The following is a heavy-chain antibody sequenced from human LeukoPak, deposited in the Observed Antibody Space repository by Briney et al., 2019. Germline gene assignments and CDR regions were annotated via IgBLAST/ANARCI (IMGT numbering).Heavy chain of an antibody. CDR2: IRYDGSNK. V-gene: IGHV3-30*02. J-gene: IGHJ4*02. D-gene: IGHD6-6*01. Sequence: GGSLRLSCAASGFTFSSYGMHWVRQAPGKGLERVAFIRYDGSNKYYADSVKGRFTISRDNSKNTLYLQMNSLRAEDTAVYYCAKDPPYSSSSGSYFDYWGQGTLVTVSS. CDR3: AKDPPYSSSSGSYFDY. CDR1: GFTFSSYG.